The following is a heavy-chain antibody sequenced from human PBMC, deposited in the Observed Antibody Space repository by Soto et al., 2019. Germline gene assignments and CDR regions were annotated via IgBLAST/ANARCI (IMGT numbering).Heavy chain of an antibody. J-gene: IGHJ5*02. CDR3: ARRTEYSGGFDP. Sequence: SETLSHTCTVSGGSISSYYWSWIRQPPGKGLEWIGYIYYSGSTNYNPSLKSRVTISVDTSKNQFSLKLSSVTAADTAVYYCARRTEYSGGFDPWGKGTLVTVSS. V-gene: IGHV4-59*08. CDR2: IYYSGST. CDR1: GGSISSYY. D-gene: IGHD6-6*01.